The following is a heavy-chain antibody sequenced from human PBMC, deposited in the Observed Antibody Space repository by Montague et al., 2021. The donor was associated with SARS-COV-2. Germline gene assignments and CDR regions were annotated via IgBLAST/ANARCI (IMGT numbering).Heavy chain of an antibody. CDR3: ARGVRQLGVRYYYYYIDV. V-gene: IGHV4-34*01. CDR1: GGSFSGYY. Sequence: SETLSLTCAVYGGSFSGYYWSWIRQPPGKGLEWIGEINHSGSTNYNPSLKSRVTISMDTSKNQFSLKLSSGTAADTAVYYCARGVRQLGVRYYYYYIDVWDKGTTVTVSS. D-gene: IGHD6-6*01. J-gene: IGHJ6*03. CDR2: INHSGST.